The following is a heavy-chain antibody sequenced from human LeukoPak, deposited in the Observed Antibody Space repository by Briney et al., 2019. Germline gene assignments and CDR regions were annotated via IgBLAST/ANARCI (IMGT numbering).Heavy chain of an antibody. V-gene: IGHV1-2*02. CDR2: INPNSGGT. D-gene: IGHD3-22*01. CDR3: ARDLSNYYDSSGYYY. CDR1: GYTFTGYY. Sequence: ASVKVSCKASGYTFTGYYIHWVRQAPGQGLEWMGWINPNSGGTNYAQKFQGRVTMTRDTPISTAYMELSRLRSDDTAMYYCARDLSNYYDSSGYYYWGQGTLVTVSS. J-gene: IGHJ4*02.